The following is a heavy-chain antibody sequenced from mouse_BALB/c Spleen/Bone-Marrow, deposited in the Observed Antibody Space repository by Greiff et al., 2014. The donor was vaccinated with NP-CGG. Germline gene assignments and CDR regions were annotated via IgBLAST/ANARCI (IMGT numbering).Heavy chain of an antibody. Sequence: VQLQQSGPELVKPGASVKISCKASGYSFTGYYMHWVKQSHVKSLEWIGRINPYNGVISYNQNFKDKASLTVDKSSSTAYTELHSLTSEDSAVYYCARNGPYAMDYWGQGTSVTVSS. J-gene: IGHJ4*01. CDR1: GYSFTGYY. CDR2: INPYNGVI. D-gene: IGHD3-1*01. CDR3: ARNGPYAMDY. V-gene: IGHV1-31*01.